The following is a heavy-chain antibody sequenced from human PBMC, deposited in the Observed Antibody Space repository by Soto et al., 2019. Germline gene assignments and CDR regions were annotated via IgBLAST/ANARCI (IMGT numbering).Heavy chain of an antibody. J-gene: IGHJ4*02. V-gene: IGHV3-33*01. CDR2: IWYDGSNK. Sequence: GGSLRLSCAASGFTFSSYGMHWVRQAPGKGLEWVAVIWYDGSNKYYADSVKGRFTISRDNSKNTLYLQMNSLRAEDTAVYYCAACGGDCYNLDYWGQGTLVTVSS. CDR3: AACGGDCYNLDY. D-gene: IGHD2-21*01. CDR1: GFTFSSYG.